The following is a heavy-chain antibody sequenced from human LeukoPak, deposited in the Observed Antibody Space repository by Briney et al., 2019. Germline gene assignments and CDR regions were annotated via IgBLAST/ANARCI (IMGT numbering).Heavy chain of an antibody. D-gene: IGHD3-22*01. CDR2: INPSGGST. CDR3: ASGRGSSGYRMAYYFDY. J-gene: IGHJ4*02. Sequence: ASVKVSCKASGYTFAAYYMHWVRQAPGQGLEWMGIINPSGGSTSYAQKFQGRVTMTRDTSTSTVYMELSSLRSEDTAVYYCASGRGSSGYRMAYYFDYWGQGTLVTVSS. V-gene: IGHV1-46*01. CDR1: GYTFAAYY.